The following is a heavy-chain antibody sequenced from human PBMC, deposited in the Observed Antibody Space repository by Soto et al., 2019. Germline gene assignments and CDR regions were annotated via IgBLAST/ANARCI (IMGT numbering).Heavy chain of an antibody. Sequence: EVQLVESGGGLVQPGRSLRLSCAASGFNFDDDGMHWVRQAPGKGLEWVAGINWNGASVDYVESVKGRFTISRDSAKSSVYLQMNSMRPEDTALYFCAKDKSLEFRGPAPFDHWGEGTLVTVSS. D-gene: IGHD3-3*01. CDR1: GFNFDDDG. V-gene: IGHV3-9*01. CDR3: AKDKSLEFRGPAPFDH. J-gene: IGHJ4*02. CDR2: INWNGASV.